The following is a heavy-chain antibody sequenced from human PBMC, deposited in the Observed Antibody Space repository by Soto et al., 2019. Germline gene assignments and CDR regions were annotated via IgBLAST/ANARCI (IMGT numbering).Heavy chain of an antibody. CDR1: GGTFSSYT. CDR2: IIHVLGIA. J-gene: IGHJ4*02. D-gene: IGHD3-10*01. V-gene: IGHV1-69*08. Sequence: QVQLVQSGAEVKKPGSSVKVSCKASGGTFSSYTISWVRQAPGQGLEWMGRIIHVLGIANYAQKFQGRVTMTADKATSTAYMELSSLRSEDTAVYYCAREEYYYGSGAFFDYWRQGTLGTVSS. CDR3: AREEYYYGSGAFFDY.